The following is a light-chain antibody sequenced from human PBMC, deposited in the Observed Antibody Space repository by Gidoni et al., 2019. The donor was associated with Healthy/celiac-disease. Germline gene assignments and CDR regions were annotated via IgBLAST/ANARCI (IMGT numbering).Light chain of an antibody. CDR1: QSISSY. CDR2: AAS. J-gene: IGKJ1*01. Sequence: DIQMTQSPSSLSASVGDRVTITCRASQSISSYLNWYQQKPGKAPKLLIYAASSLQSGVPSRFSGSGSGTDFTLTISSLQPEDFATYYCQQSYSTPRTFGQXTNVEIK. CDR3: QQSYSTPRT. V-gene: IGKV1-39*01.